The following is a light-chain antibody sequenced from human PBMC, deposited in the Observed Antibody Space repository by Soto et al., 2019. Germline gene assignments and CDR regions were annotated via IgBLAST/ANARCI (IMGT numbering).Light chain of an antibody. CDR1: NSNIGDNT. V-gene: IGLV1-44*01. CDR3: ASWDDKLNGVA. CDR2: TNN. Sequence: QSVLTQPPSASGTPGQRITISCSGSNSNIGDNTVNWFQQLPGMSPRLLISTNNQRPSGVPDRFTASKSGTSGSLAISGLQSEDEADYYCASWDDKLNGVAFGGGTKLTVL. J-gene: IGLJ2*01.